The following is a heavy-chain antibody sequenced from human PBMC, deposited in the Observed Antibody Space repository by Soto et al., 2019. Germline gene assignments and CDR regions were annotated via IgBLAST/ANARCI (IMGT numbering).Heavy chain of an antibody. D-gene: IGHD6-13*01. Sequence: QITLKESGPTLVKPTQTLTLTCTFSGFSLSTSGVGVGWIRQPPGKALEWLALIYWDDDTRYSPSLKSRLTITKDTSKNQVVLTMTNMDPVDTATYYSAHLQAAGGEFDPWCQGTLVTVSS. CDR1: GFSLSTSGVG. CDR3: AHLQAAGGEFDP. V-gene: IGHV2-5*02. J-gene: IGHJ5*02. CDR2: IYWDDDT.